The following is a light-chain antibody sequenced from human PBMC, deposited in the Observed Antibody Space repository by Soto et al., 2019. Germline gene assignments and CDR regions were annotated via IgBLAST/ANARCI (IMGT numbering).Light chain of an antibody. CDR1: SSDVGVKNY. CDR3: SAYTSSNTWV. J-gene: IGLJ3*02. V-gene: IGLV2-14*01. Sequence: QSALTQPASVSGSPGQSITISCTGISSDVGVKNYVSWYQQHPGKAPKLMIYEVNNRPSGISNRFFGSKSDTTASLTISGLQAEDEADYYCSAYTSSNTWVFGGGTKLTVL. CDR2: EVN.